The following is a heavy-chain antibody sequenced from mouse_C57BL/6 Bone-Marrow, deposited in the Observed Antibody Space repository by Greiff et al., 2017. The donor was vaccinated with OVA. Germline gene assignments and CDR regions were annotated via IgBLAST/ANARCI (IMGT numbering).Heavy chain of an antibody. CDR3: ARDITTVVRYFDV. CDR1: GFTFSSYA. V-gene: IGHV5-4*01. Sequence: EVKLMESGGGLVKPGGSLKLSCAASGFTFSSYAMSWVSQTPEKRLEWVATISDGGSYTYYPDNVKGRFTISRDNAKNNLYLQMSHLKSEDTAMYYCARDITTVVRYFDVWGTGTTVTVSS. J-gene: IGHJ1*03. CDR2: ISDGGSYT. D-gene: IGHD1-1*01.